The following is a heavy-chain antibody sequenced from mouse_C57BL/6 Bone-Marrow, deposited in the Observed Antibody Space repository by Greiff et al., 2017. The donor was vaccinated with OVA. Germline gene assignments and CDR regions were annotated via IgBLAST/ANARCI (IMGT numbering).Heavy chain of an antibody. CDR1: GFTFSSYA. J-gene: IGHJ1*03. CDR2: ISDGGSYT. Sequence: EVQLVESGGGLVKPGGSLKLSCAASGFTFSSYAMSWVRQTPEKRLEWVATISDGGSYTYYPDNVKGRFTISRDNAKNNLYLQMSRRKTEDTAMYYCARGGYSNPWYFDVWGTGTTVTVSS. CDR3: ARGGYSNPWYFDV. V-gene: IGHV5-4*01. D-gene: IGHD2-5*01.